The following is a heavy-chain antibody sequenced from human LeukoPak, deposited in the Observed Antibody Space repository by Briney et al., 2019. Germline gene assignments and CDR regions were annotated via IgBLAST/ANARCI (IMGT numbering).Heavy chain of an antibody. V-gene: IGHV1-69*05. CDR1: GGTFSSYA. CDR2: IIPVFGTA. D-gene: IGHD5-12*01. J-gene: IGHJ4*02. Sequence: SVKVSCKASGGTFSSYAISWVRQAPGQGLEWMGRIIPVFGTANYAQKFQGRVTITTDESTSTAYMELSSLRSEDTAVYYCASYSGYDPYFDYWGQGTLVTVSS. CDR3: ASYSGYDPYFDY.